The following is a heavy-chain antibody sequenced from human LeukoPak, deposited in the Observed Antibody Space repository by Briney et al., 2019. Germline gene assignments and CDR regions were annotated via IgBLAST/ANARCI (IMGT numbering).Heavy chain of an antibody. D-gene: IGHD5-24*01. CDR1: GFTFINAW. Sequence: GGSLRLSCAASGFTFINAWMSWVRQAPGKGLEWVGRIKSKTDGGTTDYAAPVKGRFTISRDDSKNTLYLQMNSLKTEDTAVYYCTTAIQRWLQSTGAFDIWGQGTMVTVSS. V-gene: IGHV3-15*01. CDR2: IKSKTDGGTT. CDR3: TTAIQRWLQSTGAFDI. J-gene: IGHJ3*02.